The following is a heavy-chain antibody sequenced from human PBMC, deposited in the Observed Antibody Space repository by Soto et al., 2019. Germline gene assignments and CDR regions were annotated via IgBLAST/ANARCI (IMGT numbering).Heavy chain of an antibody. CDR2: IRSKAYGGTT. J-gene: IGHJ6*02. CDR1: GSTFGDYA. CDR3: TRAGILNYYYGMDV. D-gene: IGHD3-10*01. V-gene: IGHV3-49*03. Sequence: GCLVPSCAASGSTFGDYAMSWFRQAPGKGLEWVGFIRSKAYGGTTEYAASVKGRFTISRGDSKSIASLQMNSLKTEDTAVYYCTRAGILNYYYGMDVWGQGTKVTVYS.